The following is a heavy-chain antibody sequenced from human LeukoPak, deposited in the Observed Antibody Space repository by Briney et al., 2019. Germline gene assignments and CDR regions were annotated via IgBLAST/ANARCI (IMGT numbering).Heavy chain of an antibody. CDR1: GFNFGNYW. D-gene: IGHD5-12*01. J-gene: IGHJ4*02. CDR3: ARDIIRGQSDFDY. Sequence: GGSLRLSCVASGFNFGNYWMSWVRQAPGKGLEFMGNIEDDGSEQNYVDSVEGRFTISRDNVKNSLYLQMNSLRVEDTAVYYCARDIIRGQSDFDYWGQGILVTVSS. V-gene: IGHV3-7*01. CDR2: IEDDGSEQ.